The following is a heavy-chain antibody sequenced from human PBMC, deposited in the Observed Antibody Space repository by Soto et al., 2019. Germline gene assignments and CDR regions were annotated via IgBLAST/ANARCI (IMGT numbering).Heavy chain of an antibody. V-gene: IGHV3-73*01. J-gene: IGHJ6*02. D-gene: IGHD5-12*01. CDR1: GFTFSGSA. CDR3: TRQSGGYDWRDYYFYGMDF. Sequence: GGSLRLSCAASGFTFSGSAIHWVRPASGKGLEWVGRIRSKANSYATAYAASVKGRFTISREDSKYTAYLQMNIIKTGDSAVYYCTRQSGGYDWRDYYFYGMDFWGQGTTFTVAS. CDR2: IRSKANSYAT.